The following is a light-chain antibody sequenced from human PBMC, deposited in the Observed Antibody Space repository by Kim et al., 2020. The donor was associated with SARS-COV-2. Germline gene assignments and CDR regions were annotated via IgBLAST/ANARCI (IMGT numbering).Light chain of an antibody. CDR2: GAY. CDR1: QSVSTN. Sequence: EIVMTQSPATLSVSPGEGATLSCRASQSVSTNLAWYQQKPGQAPRLLIYGAYTRATGIPDRFFGSGSGTEFTLTITSLQSEDFAVYYCQQYNNWPPWTFGQGTKLEIK. J-gene: IGKJ1*01. V-gene: IGKV3D-15*01. CDR3: QQYNNWPPWT.